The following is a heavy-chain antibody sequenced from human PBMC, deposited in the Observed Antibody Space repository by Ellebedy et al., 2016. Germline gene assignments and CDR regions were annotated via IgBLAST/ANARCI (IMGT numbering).Heavy chain of an antibody. CDR2: IYYSGST. CDR3: ARDARGFTYGLVY. J-gene: IGHJ4*02. D-gene: IGHD5-18*01. CDR1: GGSISSYY. V-gene: IGHV4-59*01. Sequence: SETLSLTCTVSGGSISSYYWNWIRQPPGKGLEWIGYIYYSGSTKYSPSLKSRATISVDTSKNQFSLKLTSVTAADTAIYYCARDARGFTYGLVYWGQGALVTVSS.